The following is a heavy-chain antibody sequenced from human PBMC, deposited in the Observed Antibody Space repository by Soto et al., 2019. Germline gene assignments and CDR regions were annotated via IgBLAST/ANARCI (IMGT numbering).Heavy chain of an antibody. V-gene: IGHV4-4*07. CDR2: IYSSGNT. CDR3: ARGGDTAMVTTLYGILDY. CDR1: GGTISGYY. J-gene: IGHJ4*02. D-gene: IGHD5-18*01. Sequence: SETLSLTCSVSGGTISGYYWTWIRQPAGKGLEWIGRIYSSGNTKYNPSLQSRVTMSLDTSNNQFSLKLSSVTAADTAVYYCARGGDTAMVTTLYGILDYWGQGTRVTVSS.